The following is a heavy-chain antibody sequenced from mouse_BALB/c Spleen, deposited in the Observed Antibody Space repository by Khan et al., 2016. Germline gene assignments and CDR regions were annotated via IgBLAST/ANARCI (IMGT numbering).Heavy chain of an antibody. CDR3: ARSKLPYVMDY. Sequence: QVRLQQSGPELVRPGESVKISCKGSGYTFTDYAMHWVKQSHAKSLAWIGVINIYYDNTYYNQKFKGKATMTVDKSSSTAYMELARLTSEDSAIDYCARSKLPYVMDYWGQGTSVTVSS. CDR2: INIYYDNT. J-gene: IGHJ4*01. V-gene: IGHV1S137*01. D-gene: IGHD1-1*01. CDR1: GYTFTDYA.